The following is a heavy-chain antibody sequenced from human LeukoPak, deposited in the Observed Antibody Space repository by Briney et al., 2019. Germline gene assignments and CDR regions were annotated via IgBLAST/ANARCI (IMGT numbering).Heavy chain of an antibody. CDR3: ARGGIQVSGIDEFDY. D-gene: IGHD6-19*01. Sequence: GGSLRLSCAASGFTLIDFDMHWARRVIGKGVEWVSAIGIRGDTHYSGFVKGRYTISRENAESYLYLQMNSLRAEDTAVYYCARGGIQVSGIDEFDYWGQGTLVTVSS. CDR2: IGIRGDT. V-gene: IGHV3-13*01. J-gene: IGHJ4*02. CDR1: GFTLIDFD.